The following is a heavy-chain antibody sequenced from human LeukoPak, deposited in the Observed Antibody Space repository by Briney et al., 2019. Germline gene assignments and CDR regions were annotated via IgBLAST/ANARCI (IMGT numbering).Heavy chain of an antibody. CDR2: IYRGDSDT. V-gene: IGHV5-51*01. CDR1: GYSFTSYW. Sequence: GESLKISCQGSGYSFTSYWIGWVRQMPGKGLEWMGIIYRGDSDTRYSPSFQGQVTISADRSISTAYLQWSSLKASDTAMYYCASTRWTGQDAFDIWGQGTMVTVSS. CDR3: ASTRWTGQDAFDI. D-gene: IGHD3-10*01. J-gene: IGHJ3*02.